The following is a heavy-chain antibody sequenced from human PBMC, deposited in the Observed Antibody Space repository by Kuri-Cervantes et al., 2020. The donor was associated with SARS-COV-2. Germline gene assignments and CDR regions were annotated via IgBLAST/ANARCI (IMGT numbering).Heavy chain of an antibody. V-gene: IGHV1-2*02. J-gene: IGHJ4*02. Sequence: ASVKVSCKASGYTFTGYYIHWVRQAPGQGLEWMGWINPDRGNTNYAQKFQGRVTMTRDTSISTAYMELSRLRSDDTAVYYCARDPREYYYDSSGTIRTEESYFDYWGQGTLVTVSS. D-gene: IGHD3-22*01. CDR2: INPDRGNT. CDR1: GYTFTGYY. CDR3: ARDPREYYYDSSGTIRTEESYFDY.